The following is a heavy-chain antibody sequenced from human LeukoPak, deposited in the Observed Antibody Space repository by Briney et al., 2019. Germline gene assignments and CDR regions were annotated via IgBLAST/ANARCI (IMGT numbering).Heavy chain of an antibody. D-gene: IGHD3-16*01. CDR1: GDSISSSSYY. CDR3: ARETSQKGAHYMDV. Sequence: SETLSLTCTDSGDSISSSSYYWGWIRQPPGKGLEWLGSLYYSGSTYYNPSLKSRVTISVDTSKNQFSLKLSSVTAADTAVYYCARETSQKGAHYMDVWGKGTTVTISS. J-gene: IGHJ6*03. CDR2: LYYSGST. V-gene: IGHV4-39*07.